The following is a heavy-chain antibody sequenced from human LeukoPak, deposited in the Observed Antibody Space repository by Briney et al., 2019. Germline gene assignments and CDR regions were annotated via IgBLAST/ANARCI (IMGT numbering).Heavy chain of an antibody. Sequence: SETLSLTCTVSGGSISSYYWSWIRQPAGKGLEWIGRIYTSGSTNYNPSLKSRVTMSVDTSKNQFSLKLSSVTAADTAVYYCARDSDYCSSTSCPRGYHNWFDPWGQGTLVTVSS. CDR2: IYTSGST. J-gene: IGHJ5*02. CDR1: GGSISSYY. D-gene: IGHD2-2*01. CDR3: ARDSDYCSSTSCPRGYHNWFDP. V-gene: IGHV4-4*07.